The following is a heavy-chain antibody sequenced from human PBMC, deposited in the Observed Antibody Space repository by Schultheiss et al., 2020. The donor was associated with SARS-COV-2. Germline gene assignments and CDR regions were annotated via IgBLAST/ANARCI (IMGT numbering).Heavy chain of an antibody. V-gene: IGHV3-30*18. CDR1: GFTFSSFG. J-gene: IGHJ4*02. CDR2: ISYDALNQ. CDR3: AKDSARGYSYGSIDN. D-gene: IGHD5-18*01. Sequence: GESLKISCAASGFTFSSFGIHWVRQAPGKGLEEVEVISYDALNQYYAASVKGRFTISRDNSKNTLYLQLSDVRTEDTGIYYCAKDSARGYSYGSIDNWGQGTLVTVSS.